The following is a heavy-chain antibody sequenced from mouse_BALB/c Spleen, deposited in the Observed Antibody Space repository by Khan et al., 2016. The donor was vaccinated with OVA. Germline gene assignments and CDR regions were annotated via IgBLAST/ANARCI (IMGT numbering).Heavy chain of an antibody. CDR2: ISYSGNS. D-gene: IGHD1-1*01. CDR3: ACELRGFAY. J-gene: IGHJ3*01. Sequence: EVQLQESGPSLVKPSQTLSLTCSVTGDSITRGYWNWIRKFPGNKLEYMGYISYSGNSYYTPSLKRRISITRDTSQKQYYLQLNSVTTEDTATYYCACELRGFAYWGQGTLVTVSA. CDR1: GDSITRGY. V-gene: IGHV3-8*02.